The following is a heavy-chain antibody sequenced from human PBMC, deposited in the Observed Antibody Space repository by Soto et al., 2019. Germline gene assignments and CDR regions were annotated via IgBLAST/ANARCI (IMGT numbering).Heavy chain of an antibody. Sequence: GGSLRLSCAASGFTFSSYAMSRVRQGPGKGMERVSVGSGSGGSTYYADSVKSRFTISRDTSKNTLYLQMNSLRAEDTAVYYCSKGKKARITFFGVAGLWTNGMDFWGQGTTVAVSS. CDR3: SKGKKARITFFGVAGLWTNGMDF. V-gene: IGHV3-23*01. CDR1: GFTFSSYA. CDR2: GSGSGGST. J-gene: IGHJ6*02. D-gene: IGHD3-3*01.